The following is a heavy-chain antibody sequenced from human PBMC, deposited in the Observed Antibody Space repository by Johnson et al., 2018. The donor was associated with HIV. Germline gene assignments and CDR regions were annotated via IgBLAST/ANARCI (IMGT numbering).Heavy chain of an antibody. Sequence: MLLVESGGGLVQPGGSLRLSCAASGFTVSSNYMSWVRQAPGKGLEWVSVIYSGDSTYYADSVKGRFTISRDNSKNTLYLQMNSLRAEDTAVYYCARERIAAAGLDAFDIWGQGTMVTVSS. CDR1: GFTVSSNY. D-gene: IGHD6-13*01. CDR2: IYSGDST. CDR3: ARERIAAAGLDAFDI. J-gene: IGHJ3*02. V-gene: IGHV3-66*01.